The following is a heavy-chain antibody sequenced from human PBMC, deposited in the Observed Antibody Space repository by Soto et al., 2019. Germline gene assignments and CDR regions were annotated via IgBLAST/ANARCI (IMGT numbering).Heavy chain of an antibody. CDR2: IYYSGST. Sequence: PSETLSLTCTVSGGSISSGDYYWSWIRQPPGKGLEWIGYIYYSGSTYYNPSLKSRVTISVDTSKNQSSLKLSSVTAADTAVYYCARVRGTMIDFDYWGQGTLVTVSS. CDR1: GGSISSGDYY. V-gene: IGHV4-30-4*01. CDR3: ARVRGTMIDFDY. D-gene: IGHD3-22*01. J-gene: IGHJ4*02.